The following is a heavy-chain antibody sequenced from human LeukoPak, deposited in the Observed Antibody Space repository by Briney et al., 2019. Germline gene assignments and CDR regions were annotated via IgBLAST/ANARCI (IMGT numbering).Heavy chain of an antibody. V-gene: IGHV1-2*02. J-gene: IGHJ4*02. CDR1: GYTFTGYY. D-gene: IGHD3-22*01. Sequence: GASVKVSCKASGYTFTGYYMHWVRQAPGQGLEWMGWINPNSGGTNYAQKFQGRVTMTRDTSISTAYMELSRLRSDDTAVYYCGRETGYYDSSGYYDYWGQGTLVTVSS. CDR3: GRETGYYDSSGYYDY. CDR2: INPNSGGT.